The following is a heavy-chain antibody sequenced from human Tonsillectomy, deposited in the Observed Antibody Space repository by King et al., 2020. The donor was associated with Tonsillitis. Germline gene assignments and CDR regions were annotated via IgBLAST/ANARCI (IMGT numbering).Heavy chain of an antibody. D-gene: IGHD4/OR15-4a*01. Sequence: VQLVESGAEVKKPGASVKVSCKASGYTFTSYTISWVRQAPGQGLEWMGWISTYNDNTNYAHNFQGRVAMTTDTSTSTVYMDLRSLRSDDTAIYYCARDFYGEDYWGQGTLVTVSS. V-gene: IGHV1-18*04. CDR1: GYTFTSYT. J-gene: IGHJ4*02. CDR3: ARDFYGEDY. CDR2: ISTYNDNT.